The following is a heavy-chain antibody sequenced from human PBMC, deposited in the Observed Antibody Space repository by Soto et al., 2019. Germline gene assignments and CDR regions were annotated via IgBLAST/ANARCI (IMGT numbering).Heavy chain of an antibody. D-gene: IGHD5-18*01. V-gene: IGHV3-74*01. CDR3: TRLPVDTSTGIDY. J-gene: IGHJ4*02. CDR2: INSDGSIT. Sequence: GGSLRLSCAASGFTFSSYWMHWVRQAPGKGLVWVSRINSDGSITNYADSVKGRFTISRDNAKNTLYLQMNSLRAEDTALYYCTRLPVDTSTGIDYWGQGTLVTVSS. CDR1: GFTFSSYW.